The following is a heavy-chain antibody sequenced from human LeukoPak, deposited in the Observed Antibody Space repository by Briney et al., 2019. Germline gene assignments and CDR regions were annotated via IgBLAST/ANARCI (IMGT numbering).Heavy chain of an antibody. CDR3: ARTLHSSSWFVGDY. J-gene: IGHJ4*02. CDR2: INPNSGGT. Sequence: ASVKVSCKASGYTFTGYYMHWVRQAPGQGLEWMGWINPNSGGTNYAQKFQGRVTMTRDTSISTAYMELSRLRSDDTAVYYCARTLHSSSWFVGDYWGQGTLVTVSS. V-gene: IGHV1-2*02. D-gene: IGHD6-13*01. CDR1: GYTFTGYY.